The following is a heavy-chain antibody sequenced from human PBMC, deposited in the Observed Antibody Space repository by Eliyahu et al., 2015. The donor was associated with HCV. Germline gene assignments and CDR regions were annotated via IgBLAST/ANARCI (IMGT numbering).Heavy chain of an antibody. Sequence: EVQLLESGGGWVQPGGSLTLSCVVSGFXFINQAMSWVRQAPGKGLEWVSSISGIDDRTFYADSVKGRFTTSRDSSKRTLYLQMNSLRADDTAVYFCAKDPYDRGSGLDYFDHWGQGTLVTVSS. CDR1: GFXFINQA. V-gene: IGHV3-23*01. D-gene: IGHD6-19*01. CDR3: AKDPYDRGSGLDYFDH. J-gene: IGHJ4*02. CDR2: ISGIDDRT.